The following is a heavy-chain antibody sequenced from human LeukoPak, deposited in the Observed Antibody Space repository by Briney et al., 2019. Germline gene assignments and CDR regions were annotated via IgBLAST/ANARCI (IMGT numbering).Heavy chain of an antibody. CDR3: ARLSYDFWSGPKPANYYFDF. J-gene: IGHJ4*02. D-gene: IGHD3-3*01. V-gene: IGHV4-39*01. Sequence: SETLSLTCTVSGGSISSTIYYWGWIRQPPGKGLEWIGSIFYSGSTYYNPSLKSRVTISVDTFKSQFSLKLSSVTAADTAVYYCARLSYDFWSGPKPANYYFDFWSQGTLVTVSS. CDR1: GGSISSTIYY. CDR2: IFYSGST.